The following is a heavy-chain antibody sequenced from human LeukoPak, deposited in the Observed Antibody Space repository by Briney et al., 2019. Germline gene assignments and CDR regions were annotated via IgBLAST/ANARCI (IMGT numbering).Heavy chain of an antibody. D-gene: IGHD6-19*01. Sequence: GASVKVSCKASGGTFSSYASSWVRQAPGQGLEWMGGIIPIFGTANYAQKFQGRVTITADESTSTAYMELSSLRSEDTAVYYCARGNSRIAVVRRSNWFDPWGQGTLVTVSS. CDR2: IIPIFGTA. CDR1: GGTFSSYA. J-gene: IGHJ5*02. V-gene: IGHV1-69*13. CDR3: ARGNSRIAVVRRSNWFDP.